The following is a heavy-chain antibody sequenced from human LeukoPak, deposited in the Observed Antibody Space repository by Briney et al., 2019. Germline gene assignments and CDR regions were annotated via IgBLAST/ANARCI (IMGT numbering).Heavy chain of an antibody. CDR1: GGSISSSSYY. CDR2: IYYSGST. J-gene: IGHJ4*02. D-gene: IGHD3-10*01. CDR3: ARFDGSGSYYNY. V-gene: IGHV4-39*01. Sequence: SETLSLTCTVSGGSISSSSYYWGWIRQPPGKGLEWIGSIYYSGSTYYSPSLKSRVTISVDTSKNQFSLKLSSVTAADTAVYYCARFDGSGSYYNYWGQGTLVTVSS.